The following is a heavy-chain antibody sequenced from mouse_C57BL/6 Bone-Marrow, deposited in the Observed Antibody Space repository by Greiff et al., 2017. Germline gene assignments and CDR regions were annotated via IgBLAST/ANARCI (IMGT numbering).Heavy chain of an antibody. CDR3: TRDYGNPYFDY. J-gene: IGHJ2*01. D-gene: IGHD2-1*01. CDR1: GYPFPSYW. Sequence: QVHVKQPGAELVKPGASVKLSCKASGYPFPSYWMHWVKQRPGQGLEWIGMFHPNRGSTNYNEKFKSKVTLTVDKSSSTAYMQLSSLTSVDSAVYDCTRDYGNPYFDYWGKGTTLTVSS. CDR2: FHPNRGST. V-gene: IGHV1-64*01.